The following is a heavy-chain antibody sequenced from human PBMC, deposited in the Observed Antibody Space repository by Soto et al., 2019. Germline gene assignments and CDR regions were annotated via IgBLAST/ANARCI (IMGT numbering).Heavy chain of an antibody. CDR1: GGSFSSSSYY. CDR2: IFYSGIT. D-gene: IGHD2-2*01. V-gene: IGHV4-39*01. Sequence: SETLSLTCTVSGGSFSSSSYYWGWIRQPPGKGLEWVGSIFYSGITYYNPSLNSRVTVSVDTSKNQFSLKVTSVTAAVTAVYYCARLHGYCISSSCHGHYAMDVWGQGSTVTVSS. CDR3: ARLHGYCISSSCHGHYAMDV. J-gene: IGHJ6*02.